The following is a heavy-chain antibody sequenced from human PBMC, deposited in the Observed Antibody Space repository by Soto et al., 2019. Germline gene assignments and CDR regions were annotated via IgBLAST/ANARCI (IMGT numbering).Heavy chain of an antibody. CDR3: AKEGKRFLEWLLLSWFDP. V-gene: IGHV3-30*18. J-gene: IGHJ5*02. CDR2: ISYDGSNK. D-gene: IGHD3-3*01. CDR1: GFTFSSYG. Sequence: PGGSLRLSCAASGFTFSSYGMHWVRQAPGKGLEWVAVISYDGSNKYYADSVKGRFTISRDNSKNTLYLQMNSLRAEDTAVYYGAKEGKRFLEWLLLSWFDPWGQGTLVTVSS.